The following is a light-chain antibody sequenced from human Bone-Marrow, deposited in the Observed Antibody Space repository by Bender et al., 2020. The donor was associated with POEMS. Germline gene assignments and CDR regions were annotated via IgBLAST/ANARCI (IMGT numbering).Light chain of an antibody. J-gene: IGLJ2*01. V-gene: IGLV2-23*01. CDR1: STDVGSYNL. Sequence: QSALTQPASVSGSPGQSITISCTGTSTDVGSYNLVSWYQQHPDKAPKLIIYEDNERPSGVSNRFSGSKSGNTASLTISGLQAEDEADYYCSSYAGSSAPVVFGGGTRLTVL. CDR3: SSYAGSSAPVV. CDR2: EDN.